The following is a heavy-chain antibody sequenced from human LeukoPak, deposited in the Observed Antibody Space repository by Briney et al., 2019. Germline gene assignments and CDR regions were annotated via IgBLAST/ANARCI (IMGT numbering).Heavy chain of an antibody. Sequence: ASVKVSCKASGGTFSSYAISWVRQAPGQGLEWMGGIIPIFGTANYAQKFQGRVTITADESTSTAYMELSSLRSEDTAVYCCARDWNHHGNLEWFRMDVWGKGTTVTVSS. J-gene: IGHJ6*03. CDR1: GGTFSSYA. CDR3: ARDWNHHGNLEWFRMDV. D-gene: IGHD3-3*01. V-gene: IGHV1-69*01. CDR2: IIPIFGTA.